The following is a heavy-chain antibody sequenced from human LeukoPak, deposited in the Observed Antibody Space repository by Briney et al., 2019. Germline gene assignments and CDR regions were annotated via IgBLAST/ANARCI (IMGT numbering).Heavy chain of an antibody. Sequence: SETLSLTCTVSAGSISSSSYYWGWIRQPPGKGLEWIGSIYYSGSTYYNPSLKSRVTISVDTSKNQFSLKLSSVTAADTAVYYCAVLGSSWSNYYYYYMDVWGKGTTVTVSS. D-gene: IGHD6-13*01. J-gene: IGHJ6*03. CDR2: IYYSGST. CDR3: AVLGSSWSNYYYYYMDV. V-gene: IGHV4-39*07. CDR1: AGSISSSSYY.